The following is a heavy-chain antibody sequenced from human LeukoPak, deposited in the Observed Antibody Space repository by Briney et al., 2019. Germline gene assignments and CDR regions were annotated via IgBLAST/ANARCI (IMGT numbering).Heavy chain of an antibody. D-gene: IGHD1-14*01. Sequence: HAGGSLRLSCAASGFTFSTYAMSWVRQAPGKGLEWVSGISTDGGRTYYADSVKGRLTISRDNAKNSLYLQMNSLRAGDTAVYYCARNRAAHDYWGQGTLVTVSS. J-gene: IGHJ4*02. CDR3: ARNRAAHDY. CDR2: ISTDGGRT. V-gene: IGHV3-23*01. CDR1: GFTFSTYA.